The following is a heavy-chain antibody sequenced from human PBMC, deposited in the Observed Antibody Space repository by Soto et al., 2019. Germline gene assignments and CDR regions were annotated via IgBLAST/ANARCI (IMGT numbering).Heavy chain of an antibody. V-gene: IGHV3-23*01. CDR1: GFTFSSYA. D-gene: IGHD3-3*01. J-gene: IGHJ5*02. CDR2: ISGSGGST. CDR3: AKSKYDFWSGPIGGWFDP. Sequence: GSLRLSCAASGFTFSSYAMSWVRQAPGKGLEWVSAISGSGGSTYYADSVKGRFTISRDNSKNTLYLQMNSLRAEDTAVYYCAKSKYDFWSGPIGGWFDPWGQGTLVTVSS.